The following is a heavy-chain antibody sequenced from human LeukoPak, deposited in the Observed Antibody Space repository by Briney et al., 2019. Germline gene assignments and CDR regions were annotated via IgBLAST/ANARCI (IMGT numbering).Heavy chain of an antibody. CDR3: AIKTRQYYYYGTDV. J-gene: IGHJ6*02. CDR2: INHSGST. Sequence: SETLSLTCAVYGGSFSGYYWSWIRQPPGKGLEWIGEINHSGSTKYNPSLKSRVTISVDTSKNQFSLKLSSVTAADTAVYYCAIKTRQYYYYGTDVWGQGTTVTVSS. CDR1: GGSFSGYY. V-gene: IGHV4-34*01. D-gene: IGHD4-11*01.